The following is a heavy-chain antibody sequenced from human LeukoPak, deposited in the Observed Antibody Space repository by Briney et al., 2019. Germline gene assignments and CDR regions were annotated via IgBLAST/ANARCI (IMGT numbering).Heavy chain of an antibody. CDR1: GFTFSSYA. CDR3: AKSVASAVTTNPYFDY. D-gene: IGHD4-17*01. CDR2: ISGSGGST. Sequence: GGSLRLSCAASGFTFSSYAMSWVRQAPGKGLEWVSAISGSGGSTYYADSVRGRFTISRDNSKNTLYLQMNSLRAEDTAVYYRAKSVASAVTTNPYFDYWGQGTLVTVSS. J-gene: IGHJ4*02. V-gene: IGHV3-23*01.